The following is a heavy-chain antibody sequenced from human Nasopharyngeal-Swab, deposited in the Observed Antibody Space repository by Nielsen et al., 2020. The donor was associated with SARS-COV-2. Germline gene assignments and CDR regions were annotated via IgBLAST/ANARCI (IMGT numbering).Heavy chain of an antibody. CDR2: ISGTGTTT. D-gene: IGHD3-22*01. Sequence: GGSLRLSCVASGFTFKNYAMSWVRQAPGKGLERVSGISGTGTTTYYADSVKGRFTISRDNSKNTLYLQINNLRAEDTAVYFCAKDADPVYITMIIGYDYWGQGTLVTVSS. CDR1: GFTFKNYA. J-gene: IGHJ4*02. V-gene: IGHV3-23*01. CDR3: AKDADPVYITMIIGYDY.